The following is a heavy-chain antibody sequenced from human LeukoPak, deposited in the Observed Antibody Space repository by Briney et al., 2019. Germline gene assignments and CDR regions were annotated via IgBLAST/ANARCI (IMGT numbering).Heavy chain of an antibody. CDR2: IYDSGST. CDR1: GGSISSYY. Sequence: SETLSLTCTVSGGSISSYYWSWIRQPPGKGLEWIGYIYDSGSTNYNPSLKSRVTISVDTSKNQFSLKLSSVTAADTAVYYCARDKGIMITFGGVIVREAFDIWGQGTMVTVSS. CDR3: ARDKGIMITFGGVIVREAFDI. V-gene: IGHV4-59*01. D-gene: IGHD3-16*02. J-gene: IGHJ3*02.